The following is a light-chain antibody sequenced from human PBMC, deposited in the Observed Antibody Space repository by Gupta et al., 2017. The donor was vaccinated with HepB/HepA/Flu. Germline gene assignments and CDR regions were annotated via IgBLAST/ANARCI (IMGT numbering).Light chain of an antibody. J-gene: IGKJ4*01. Sequence: LPHSRAILSSTRGERATFSCRASQSVSNYLAWYQQKPGQAPRLLIYDVSNRATGIPARFSGSGSGTDFTLTISSLEPEDFAVYYCQQRCDWPLTFGGGTKVEIK. CDR3: QQRCDWPLT. V-gene: IGKV3-11*01. CDR2: DVS. CDR1: QSVSNY.